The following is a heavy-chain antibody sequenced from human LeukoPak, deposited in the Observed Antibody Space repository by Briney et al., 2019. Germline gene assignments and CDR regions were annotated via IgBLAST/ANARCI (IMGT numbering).Heavy chain of an antibody. CDR1: GYTFTSYD. J-gene: IGHJ4*02. V-gene: IGHV1-46*01. D-gene: IGHD1-7*01. Sequence: GASVKVSCKASGYTFTSYDINWVRQATGQGLEWMGIINPSGGSTSYAQKFQGRVTMTRDTSTSTVYMELSSLRSEDTAVYYCARRGRYNWNYFSLDYWGQGTLVTVSS. CDR3: ARRGRYNWNYFSLDY. CDR2: INPSGGST.